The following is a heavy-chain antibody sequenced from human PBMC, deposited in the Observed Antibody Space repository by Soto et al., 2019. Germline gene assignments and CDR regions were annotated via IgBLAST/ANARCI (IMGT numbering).Heavy chain of an antibody. J-gene: IGHJ5*02. CDR3: ARFWHYGSGSYYNGNWSDP. CDR2: ISSSGSTI. D-gene: IGHD3-10*01. V-gene: IGHV3-11*01. Sequence: GGSLRLSCAASGFTFSYYYMSWIRQAPGKGLEWVSYISSSGSTIYYADSVKGRFTISRDNAKNSLYLQMNSLRAEDTAVYYCARFWHYGSGSYYNGNWSDPWGQGTLVTVSS. CDR1: GFTFSYYY.